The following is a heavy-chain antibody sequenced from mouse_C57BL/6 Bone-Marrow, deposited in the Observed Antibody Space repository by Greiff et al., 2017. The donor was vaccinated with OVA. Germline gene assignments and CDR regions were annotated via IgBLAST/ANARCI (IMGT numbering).Heavy chain of an antibody. CDR1: GYTFTDYN. Sequence: SGPELVKPGASVKIPCKASGYTFTDYNMDWVKQSHGKSLEWIGDINPNNGGTIYNQKFKGKATLTVDKSSSTAYMELRSLTSEDTAVYYCARRRYYYGVDYWGQGTTLTVSS. V-gene: IGHV1-18*01. CDR3: ARRRYYYGVDY. J-gene: IGHJ2*01. D-gene: IGHD1-1*01. CDR2: INPNNGGT.